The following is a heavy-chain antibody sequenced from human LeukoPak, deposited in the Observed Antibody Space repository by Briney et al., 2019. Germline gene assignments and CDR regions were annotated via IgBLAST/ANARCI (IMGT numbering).Heavy chain of an antibody. CDR2: IYSGGST. D-gene: IGHD3-16*02. J-gene: IGHJ4*02. Sequence: GGSLRLSCAASGFTVSSNYMSWVRQAPGKGLEWVSVIYSGGSTYYADSVKGRFTISRDNSKNTLYLQMNGLRAEDTAVYYCARSMITFGGVIDVFDYWGQGTLVTVSS. CDR3: ARSMITFGGVIDVFDY. CDR1: GFTVSSNY. V-gene: IGHV3-66*01.